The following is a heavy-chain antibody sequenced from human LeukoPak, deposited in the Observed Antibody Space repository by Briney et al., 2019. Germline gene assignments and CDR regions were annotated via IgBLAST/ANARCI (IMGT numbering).Heavy chain of an antibody. Sequence: ASVKASCEASGYTFSDYDVNWVRQAPGQGLEWMGWMNPTSGDTGYAQKFQGRVTMTRSMSRNTAYMELNRLRSEDTAVYFCARVVMKAFYYYYMDVWGKGTTIIISS. CDR2: MNPTSGDT. V-gene: IGHV1-8*01. J-gene: IGHJ6*03. CDR1: GYTFSDYD. D-gene: IGHD2-21*01. CDR3: ARVVMKAFYYYYMDV.